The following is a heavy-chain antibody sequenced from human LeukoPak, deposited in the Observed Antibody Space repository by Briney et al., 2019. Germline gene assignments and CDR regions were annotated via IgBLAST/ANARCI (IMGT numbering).Heavy chain of an antibody. V-gene: IGHV5-51*01. J-gene: IGHJ6*03. D-gene: IGHD1-26*01. CDR1: GYSFTSYW. CDR2: IYPGDSDT. CDR3: ARYSGSYLITYYYYYMDV. Sequence: NLGESLKISCKGSGYSFTSYWIGWVRQMPGKGLEWMGIIYPGDSDTRYSPSFQGQVTIPADKSISTAYLQWSSLKASDTAMYYCARYSGSYLITYYYYYMDVWGKGTTVTVSS.